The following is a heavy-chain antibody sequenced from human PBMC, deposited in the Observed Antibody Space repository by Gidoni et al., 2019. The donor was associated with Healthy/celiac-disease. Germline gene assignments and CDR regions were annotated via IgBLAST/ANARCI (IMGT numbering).Heavy chain of an antibody. D-gene: IGHD6-6*01. CDR2: IYTSGST. J-gene: IGHJ6*02. CDR1: GCSISSYS. V-gene: IGHV4-4*07. Sequence: QVQLQESGPGLVKPSETLSLTCTVSGCSISSYSWRWIRQPAGKGLEWIGRIYTSGSTNYNPSLKSRVTMSVDTSKNQFSLKLSSVTAADTAVYYCAREGSSSYHYYYYGMDVWGQGTTVTVSS. CDR3: AREGSSSYHYYYYGMDV.